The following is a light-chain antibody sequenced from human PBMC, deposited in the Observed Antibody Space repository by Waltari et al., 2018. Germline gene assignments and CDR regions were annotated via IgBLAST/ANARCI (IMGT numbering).Light chain of an antibody. V-gene: IGKV1-5*01. CDR2: DAS. J-gene: IGKJ3*01. CDR1: QSVSSW. CDR3: QQYYSSPFT. Sequence: DIQMTQSPSTLSASVGDRVTITCRASQSVSSWLAWYRQKPGEAPKLLIYDASSLESGVPSRFSGSGSGTEFTLTIRSLQAEDVAVYYCQQYYSSPFTFGPGTKVDIK.